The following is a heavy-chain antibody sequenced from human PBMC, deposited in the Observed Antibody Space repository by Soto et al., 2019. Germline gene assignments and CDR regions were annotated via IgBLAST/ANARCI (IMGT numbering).Heavy chain of an antibody. CDR3: AKDLDGQYGLPGY. V-gene: IGHV3-30*18. J-gene: IGHJ4*02. D-gene: IGHD4-17*01. CDR2: ISYDGSNK. CDR1: GFTFSSYG. Sequence: QVQLVESGGGVVQPGRSLRLSCAASGFTFSSYGMHWVRQAPGTGREWVAVISYDGSNKYYADSVKGRFTISRDNSKNTLYLQMNSLRAEDTAVYYCAKDLDGQYGLPGYWGQGTLVTVSS.